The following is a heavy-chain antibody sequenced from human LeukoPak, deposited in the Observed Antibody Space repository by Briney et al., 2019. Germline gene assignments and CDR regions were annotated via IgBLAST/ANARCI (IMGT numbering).Heavy chain of an antibody. Sequence: GGSLRLSCAASGNYWMHWVRQAPGKGLVWVSHINSDGSWTSYADSVKGRFTISKGNAKNTVYLQMNSLRAEDTAVYYCARVVSGYLNNYWGQGTLVTVSS. D-gene: IGHD5-12*01. V-gene: IGHV3-74*01. CDR2: INSDGSWT. J-gene: IGHJ4*02. CDR3: ARVVSGYLNNY. CDR1: GNYW.